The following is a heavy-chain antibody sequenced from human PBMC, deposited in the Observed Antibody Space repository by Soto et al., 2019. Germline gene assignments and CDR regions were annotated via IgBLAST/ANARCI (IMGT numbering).Heavy chain of an antibody. CDR2: ISAYNGNT. CDR3: ARVRRYYDILTGYYIFDY. Sequence: ASVKVSCKASGYTFTSYCISWVLQAPGEGLEWMGWISAYNGNTNYAQKLQGRVTMTTDTSTSTACMELRSLRSDDTAVYYCARVRRYYDILTGYYIFDYCGQGTLVTVSS. J-gene: IGHJ4*02. V-gene: IGHV1-18*04. CDR1: GYTFTSYC. D-gene: IGHD3-9*01.